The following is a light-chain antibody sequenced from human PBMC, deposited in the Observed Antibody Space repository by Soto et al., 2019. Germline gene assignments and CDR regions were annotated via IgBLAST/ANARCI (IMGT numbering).Light chain of an antibody. Sequence: QSVLTQPPSASGSPRQSVTISCTGSSSDVGGYDFVSWYQQHPGKAPKLMIYEVSKRPSGVPDRFSGSKSDYTASLTVSGLQADDEADYYCSSYAGSNHYVFGTGTKVTVL. J-gene: IGLJ1*01. CDR2: EVS. CDR1: SSDVGGYDF. V-gene: IGLV2-8*01. CDR3: SSYAGSNHYV.